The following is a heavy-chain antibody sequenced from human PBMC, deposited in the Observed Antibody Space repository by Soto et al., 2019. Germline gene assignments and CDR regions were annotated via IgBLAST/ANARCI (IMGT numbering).Heavy chain of an antibody. CDR3: ARHSNRNYGLYFFDY. D-gene: IGHD4-4*01. CDR1: GGSISSSSYY. V-gene: IGHV4-61*05. J-gene: IGHJ4*02. Sequence: SETLSLTCTVSGGSISSSSYYWGWIRQPPGKGLEWIGYIYYSGSTKYKPSLKSRVTISLDTSKNQFSLKVSSAAAADTAVYYCARHSNRNYGLYFFDYWGLGALVTVSS. CDR2: IYYSGST.